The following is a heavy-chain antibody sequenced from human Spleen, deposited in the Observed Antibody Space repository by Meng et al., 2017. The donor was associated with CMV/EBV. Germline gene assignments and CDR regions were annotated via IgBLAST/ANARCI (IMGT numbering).Heavy chain of an antibody. V-gene: IGHV4-30-4*08. CDR3: ARDRKHYGERGWFDP. CDR1: GGSISSGDYY. D-gene: IGHD4-17*01. J-gene: IGHJ5*02. Sequence: VHRKGPGPGLVKPSQTLSLTGTVSGGSISSGDYYWSWIRQPPGKGLDWIGYIYYSGSTYYNPSLKSRVTISIDRSKNQFSLKLSSVTAADTAVYYCARDRKHYGERGWFDPWGQGTLVTVSS. CDR2: IYYSGST.